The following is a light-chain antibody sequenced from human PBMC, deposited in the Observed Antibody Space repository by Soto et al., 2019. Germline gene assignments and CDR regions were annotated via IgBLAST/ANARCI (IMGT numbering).Light chain of an antibody. CDR3: NSYTSSSTYV. Sequence: QSALTQPASVSGSPGQSITISCTGTTGDVGRYNYVSWYQQHPGKAPKLIIYDVSNRPSGVSNRFSGSKSGNTASLTISGLQAEDEADYYCNSYTSSSTYVFGTGTKVTVL. CDR1: TGDVGRYNY. J-gene: IGLJ1*01. V-gene: IGLV2-14*01. CDR2: DVS.